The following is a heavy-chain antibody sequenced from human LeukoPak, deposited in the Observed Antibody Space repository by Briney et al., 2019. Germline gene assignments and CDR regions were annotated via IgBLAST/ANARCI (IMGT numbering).Heavy chain of an antibody. CDR3: ARGLGYYDSSVGY. CDR1: GGSIGSYY. CDR2: IYYSGNT. V-gene: IGHV4-59*01. Sequence: SETLSLTCTVSGGSIGSYYWSWVRQPPGKGLEWIGYIYYSGNTNYNPSLKSRVTISVDNSKNQVSLKLRSVTAADTAVYYCARGLGYYDSSVGYWGQGTLVTVSS. D-gene: IGHD3-22*01. J-gene: IGHJ4*02.